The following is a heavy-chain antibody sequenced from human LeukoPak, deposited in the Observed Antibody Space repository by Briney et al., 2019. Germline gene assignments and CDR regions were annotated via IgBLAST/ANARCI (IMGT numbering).Heavy chain of an antibody. J-gene: IGHJ5*02. CDR1: GVSISGGDY. V-gene: IGHV4-31*03. Sequence: SQTLSLTCIVSGVSISGGDYWSWIRQHPGKGLEWIGYIFCRGNTYYSPSLKSRVSMSIDTSKNQSSLMLSSVTAADTAVYYCARVIEYSGRFDPWGQGTLVTVSS. D-gene: IGHD1-26*01. CDR3: ARVIEYSGRFDP. CDR2: IFCRGNT.